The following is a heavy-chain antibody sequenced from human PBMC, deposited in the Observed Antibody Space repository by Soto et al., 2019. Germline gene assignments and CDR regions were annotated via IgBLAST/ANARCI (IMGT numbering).Heavy chain of an antibody. J-gene: IGHJ4*02. V-gene: IGHV3-23*01. CDR1: GFTFSSYA. CDR3: AKITEQYSSSCPTG. CDR2: VSIGGST. Sequence: GGSLRLSCAASGFTFSSYAMGWVRQGPGKGLEWVAVVSIGGSTHYADSVRGRFTISRDNSKNTLSLQMNSLRAEDTAVYYCAKITEQYSSSCPTGWGQGTLVTVSS. D-gene: IGHD6-13*01.